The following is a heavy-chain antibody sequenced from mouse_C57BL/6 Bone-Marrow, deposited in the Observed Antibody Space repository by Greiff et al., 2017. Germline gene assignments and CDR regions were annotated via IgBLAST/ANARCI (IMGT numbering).Heavy chain of an antibody. J-gene: IGHJ2*01. V-gene: IGHV1-80*01. D-gene: IGHD2-2*01. CDR1: GYAFSSYW. CDR2: IYPGDGDT. Sequence: QVQLQQSGAELVKPGASVKISCKASGYAFSSYWMNWVKQRPGKGLEWIGQIYPGDGDTKYNGKFKGKATLTADKSSSTAYMQLSSLTSEDSAVYYCARGKSRLQRGGPFDYWGKGTTLTVSS. CDR3: ARGKSRLQRGGPFDY.